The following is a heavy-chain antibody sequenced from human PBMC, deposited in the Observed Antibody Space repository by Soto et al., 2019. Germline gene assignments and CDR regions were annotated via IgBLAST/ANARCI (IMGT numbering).Heavy chain of an antibody. CDR2: IYQSGST. CDR3: ASDYTSRSYRFDY. V-gene: IGHV4-30-2*01. D-gene: IGHD3-10*01. Sequence: SETLSLTCAVAGVSISSADYSWSWIRQPPGKGLEWIGYIYQSGSTTYNPSLKSRLTISLDRSKNEFSLKLTSVTAADTAVYYCASDYTSRSYRFDYCGRGTLVTVPQ. J-gene: IGHJ4*02. CDR1: GVSISSADYS.